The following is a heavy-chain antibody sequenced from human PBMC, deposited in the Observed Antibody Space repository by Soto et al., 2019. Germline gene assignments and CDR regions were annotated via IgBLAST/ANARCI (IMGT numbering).Heavy chain of an antibody. Sequence: ASVKVSCKASGYTFTSYAMHWVRQAPGQRLEWMGWINAGNGNTKYSQKFQGRVTITRDTSASTAYMELSSLRSEDTAVYYCARDPPPRVDSSGWYRFYYYYGMEVWGQGTTVTVSS. CDR1: GYTFTSYA. J-gene: IGHJ6*02. V-gene: IGHV1-3*01. CDR3: ARDPPPRVDSSGWYRFYYYYGMEV. D-gene: IGHD6-19*01. CDR2: INAGNGNT.